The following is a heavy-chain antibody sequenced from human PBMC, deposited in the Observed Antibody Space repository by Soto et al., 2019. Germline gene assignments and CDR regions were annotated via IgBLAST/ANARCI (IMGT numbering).Heavy chain of an antibody. CDR2: ISYDGSNK. J-gene: IGHJ6*02. V-gene: IGHV3-30-3*01. CDR3: ARATPPPTYYDTLTGFLYYYYYYGMDV. CDR1: GFTFSSYA. D-gene: IGHD3-9*01. Sequence: GGSLTLSCAASGFTFSSYAMHWVRQAPGKGLEWVAVISYDGSNKYYADSVKGRFTISRDNSKNTLYLQMNSLRAEDTAVYYCARATPPPTYYDTLTGFLYYYYYYGMDVWGQGTTLTISS.